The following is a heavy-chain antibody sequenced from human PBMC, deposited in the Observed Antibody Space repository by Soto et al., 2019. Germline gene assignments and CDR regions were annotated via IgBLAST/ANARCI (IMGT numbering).Heavy chain of an antibody. D-gene: IGHD6-19*01. CDR3: ARDIGMSSGWYDY. V-gene: IGHV3-7*01. Sequence: EVQLVESGGGLVQPGGSLRLSCAASGFTFSSYWMSWVRQAPGKGLEWVANIKQDGSEKYYVDSVKGRFTISRDNAKNSLYLQMNSLRAEDTAVYYCARDIGMSSGWYDYWGQGTLVTVSS. CDR1: GFTFSSYW. J-gene: IGHJ4*02. CDR2: IKQDGSEK.